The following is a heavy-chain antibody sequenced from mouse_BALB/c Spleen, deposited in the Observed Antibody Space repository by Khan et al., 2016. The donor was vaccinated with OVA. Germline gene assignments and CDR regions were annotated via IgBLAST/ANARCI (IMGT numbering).Heavy chain of an antibody. CDR2: TNPTNGRT. D-gene: IGHD1-1*01. V-gene: IGHV1S81*02. CDR3: ARIKKIVATYFDY. Sequence: VQLQQSGAELVKAGASVKMSCKASGYTFTSYWMHWVKQRLGQGLEWFAETNPTNGRTYYNEKFKSKATLTVDKSSSTAYMLLSGQTFEDSAVYYCARIKKIVATYFDYWGQGTTLTGSS. J-gene: IGHJ2*01. CDR1: GYTFTSYW.